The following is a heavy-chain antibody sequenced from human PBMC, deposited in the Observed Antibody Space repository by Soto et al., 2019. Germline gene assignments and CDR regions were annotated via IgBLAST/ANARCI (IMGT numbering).Heavy chain of an antibody. CDR1: GGSISSYY. CDR3: ARSSSYYDILTGYSTPYYFDY. Sequence: SETLSLTCTVSGGSISSYYWSWIRQPPGKGLEWIGYIYYSGSTNYNPSLKSRVTISVDTSKNQFSLKLNSVTAADTAVYYCARSSSYYDILTGYSTPYYFDYWGQGTLVTVSS. D-gene: IGHD3-9*01. J-gene: IGHJ4*02. V-gene: IGHV4-59*08. CDR2: IYYSGST.